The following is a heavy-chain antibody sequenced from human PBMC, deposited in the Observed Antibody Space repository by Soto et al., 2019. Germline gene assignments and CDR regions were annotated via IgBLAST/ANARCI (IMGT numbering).Heavy chain of an antibody. CDR2: ISGSGGST. CDR1: GFTFSSYA. J-gene: IGHJ4*02. V-gene: IGHV3-23*01. D-gene: IGHD5-12*01. Sequence: GGSLRLSCAASGFTFSSYAMSWVRQAPGKGLEWVSAISGSGGSTYYADSVKGRFTISRDNSKNTLYLQMNSLRAEDTAVYYCAKDGFYPYSGYAPGRAYWGQGTLVTVSS. CDR3: AKDGFYPYSGYAPGRAY.